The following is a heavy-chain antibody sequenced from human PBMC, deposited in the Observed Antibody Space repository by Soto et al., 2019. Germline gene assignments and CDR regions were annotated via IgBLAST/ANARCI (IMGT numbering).Heavy chain of an antibody. CDR2: IWYDGNNK. CDR3: ARDRYPGIAAGGPEY. CDR1: GFTFSSYG. D-gene: IGHD6-13*01. V-gene: IGHV3-33*01. J-gene: IGHJ4*02. Sequence: QVQLVESGGGVVQPGRSLRLSCAASGFTFSSYGMHWVRQAPGKGLEWVAVIWYDGNNKYYADSVKGRFTISRDNSKNTLYLQMHRLRGEDTAVYYFARDRYPGIAAGGPEYWGQGTLVTVSS.